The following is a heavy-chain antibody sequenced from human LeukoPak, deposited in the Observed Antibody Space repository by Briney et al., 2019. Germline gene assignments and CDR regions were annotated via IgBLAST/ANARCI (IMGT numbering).Heavy chain of an antibody. Sequence: ASVKVSCKASGGTFSSYAISWVRQAPGQGLEWMGGIIPIFGTANYAQKFQGRVTITADKSTSTAYMELRSLRSDDTAVYYCARGAYGDFLWDYYYYMDVWGKGTTVTVSS. J-gene: IGHJ6*03. CDR3: ARGAYGDFLWDYYYYMDV. D-gene: IGHD4-17*01. CDR1: GGTFSSYA. CDR2: IIPIFGTA. V-gene: IGHV1-69*06.